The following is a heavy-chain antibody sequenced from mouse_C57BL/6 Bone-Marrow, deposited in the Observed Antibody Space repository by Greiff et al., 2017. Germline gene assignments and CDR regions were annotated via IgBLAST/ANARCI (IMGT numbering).Heavy chain of an antibody. D-gene: IGHD3-1*01. Sequence: EVQGVESGGGLVKPGGSLKLSCAASGFTFSSYAMSWVRQTPEKRLEWVATISDGGSYTYYPDNVKGRFTISRDNAKNNLYLQMSHLKSEDTAMYYCALSGFDYWCQGTTLTVSS. J-gene: IGHJ2*01. CDR3: ALSGFDY. CDR2: ISDGGSYT. CDR1: GFTFSSYA. V-gene: IGHV5-4*01.